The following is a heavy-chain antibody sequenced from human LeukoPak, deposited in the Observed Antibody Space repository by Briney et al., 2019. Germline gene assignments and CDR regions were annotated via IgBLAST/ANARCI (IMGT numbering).Heavy chain of an antibody. J-gene: IGHJ4*02. CDR3: ARAPLSRGYSYGYNY. CDR2: ISGSGGST. Sequence: GGSLRLSCAASGFTFSSYAMSWVRQAPGKGLEWVSAISGSGGSTYYADSVKGRFTISRDNSKNTLYLQMNSLRAEDTAVYYCARAPLSRGYSYGYNYWGQGTLVTVSS. D-gene: IGHD5-18*01. CDR1: GFTFSSYA. V-gene: IGHV3-23*01.